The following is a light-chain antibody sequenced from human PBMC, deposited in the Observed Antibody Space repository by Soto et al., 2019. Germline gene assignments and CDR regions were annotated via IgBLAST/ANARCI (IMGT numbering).Light chain of an antibody. CDR2: LNSDGSH. J-gene: IGLJ2*01. V-gene: IGLV4-69*01. CDR1: SGHSSYA. CDR3: QTWDTGIVV. Sequence: QSVLTQSPSASASLGASVKLTCTLISGHSSYAIAWHQQQPEKGPRYLMKLNSDGSHTKGDGIPDRFSGSSSGAERYLTISSLQSEDEADYYCQTWDTGIVVFGGGTKLTVL.